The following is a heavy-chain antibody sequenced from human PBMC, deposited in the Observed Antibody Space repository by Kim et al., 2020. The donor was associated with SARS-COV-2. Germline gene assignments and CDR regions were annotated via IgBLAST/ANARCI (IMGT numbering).Heavy chain of an antibody. Sequence: ASVKVSCKASGYTFTDYYMHWVRQAPGQGLEWMGWINPSTDITKYAQKFQARVTMTRDTSFSTTYMEVSRLRSEDKAVYYCARDLGGISGTSLDYWGQGTLVTVSS. CDR2: INPSTDIT. CDR3: ARDLGGISGTSLDY. CDR1: GYTFTDYY. J-gene: IGHJ4*02. D-gene: IGHD1-7*01. V-gene: IGHV1-2*02.